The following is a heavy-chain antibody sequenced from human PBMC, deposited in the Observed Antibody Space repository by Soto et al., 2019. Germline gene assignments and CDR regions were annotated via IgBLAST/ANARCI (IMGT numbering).Heavy chain of an antibody. D-gene: IGHD4-17*01. J-gene: IGHJ5*02. CDR1: GGTFSSYT. CDR2: IIPILGIA. Sequence: QVQLVQSGAEVKKPGSSVKVSCKASGGTFSSYTISWVRQAPGQGLEWMGRIIPILGIANYAQKFQGRVTITADKSTSTAYMELSSLRSEDTAVYYCAGDGGGGDYENWFDPWGQGTLVTVSS. CDR3: AGDGGGGDYENWFDP. V-gene: IGHV1-69*08.